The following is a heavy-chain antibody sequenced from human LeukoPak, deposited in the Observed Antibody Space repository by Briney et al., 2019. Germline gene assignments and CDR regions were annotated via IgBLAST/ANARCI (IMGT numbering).Heavy chain of an antibody. Sequence: GGSLRLSCAASGFTFSSYWMSWVRQAPGKGLEWVANIKQDGSEKYYVDSVKGRFTISRDNAKNSPYLQMNSLRAEDTAVYHCASDREYYYGSGSFDYWGQGTLVTVSS. V-gene: IGHV3-7*04. J-gene: IGHJ4*02. CDR2: IKQDGSEK. D-gene: IGHD3-10*01. CDR3: ASDREYYYGSGSFDY. CDR1: GFTFSSYW.